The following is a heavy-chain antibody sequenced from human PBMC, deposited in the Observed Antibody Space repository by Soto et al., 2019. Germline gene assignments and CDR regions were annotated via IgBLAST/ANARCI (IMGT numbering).Heavy chain of an antibody. D-gene: IGHD2-2*01. CDR1: GFPFSSYS. V-gene: IGHV3-23*01. J-gene: IGHJ5*02. Sequence: PGGSLILSCAASGFPFSSYSMSWVRQTPGKGLEWVSAISGSGGSTYYADSVKGRFTISRDNSKNTLYLQMNSLRAEDTAVYYCAKDKYCISTSCYSDWFDPWGQGTLVTVSS. CDR3: AKDKYCISTSCYSDWFDP. CDR2: ISGSGGST.